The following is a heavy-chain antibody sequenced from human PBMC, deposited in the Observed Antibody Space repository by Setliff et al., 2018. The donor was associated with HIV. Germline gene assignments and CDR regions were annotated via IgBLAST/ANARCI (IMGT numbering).Heavy chain of an antibody. Sequence: ASVKVSCKASGYTFTDYYMHWVQQAPGKGLEWMGRVDPEDGETIYAEKFQGRVSITADTSTDTAYMGLSSLRFEDTAVYYCATRPPDYYGSGNSYPWGQGTLVTVSS. CDR2: VDPEDGET. J-gene: IGHJ5*02. CDR3: ATRPPDYYGSGNSYP. CDR1: GYTFTDYY. V-gene: IGHV1-69-2*01. D-gene: IGHD3-10*01.